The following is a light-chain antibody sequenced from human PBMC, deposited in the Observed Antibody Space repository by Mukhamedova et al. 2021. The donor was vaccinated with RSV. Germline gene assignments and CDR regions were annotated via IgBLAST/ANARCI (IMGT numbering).Light chain of an antibody. CDR2: TSS. J-gene: IGKJ5*01. CDR3: QQTLSTPIT. Sequence: AGQNIETYLYWYQQKPGKAPSLLIYTSSTLQTGVPSRFSGSGSGTDFTLIISSLQVEDFATYYCQQTLSTPITFVQGTRLEL. CDR1: QNIETY. V-gene: IGKV1-39*01.